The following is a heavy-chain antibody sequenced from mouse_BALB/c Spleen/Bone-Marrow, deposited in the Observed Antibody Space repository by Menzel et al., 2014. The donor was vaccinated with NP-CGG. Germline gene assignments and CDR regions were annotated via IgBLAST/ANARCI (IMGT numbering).Heavy chain of an antibody. Sequence: EVQLVESGGGLVQPGGSLKLSCAASGFTFSSYSMSWVRQTPEKRLVWVAYISNGGGSTYYPDPVKGRFSISRDNAKNTLYLQMSSLKTEDTAMYYSARQLGLRVDYGGQGSSVTVSS. CDR2: ISNGGGST. D-gene: IGHD3-1*01. V-gene: IGHV5-12-2*01. CDR1: GFTFSSYS. J-gene: IGHJ4*01. CDR3: ARQLGLRVDY.